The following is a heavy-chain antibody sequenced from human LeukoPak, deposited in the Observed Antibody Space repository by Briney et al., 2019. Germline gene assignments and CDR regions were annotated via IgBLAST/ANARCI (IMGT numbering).Heavy chain of an antibody. V-gene: IGHV3-11*05. J-gene: IGHJ4*02. D-gene: IGHD6-19*01. CDR2: ISSSSSYT. CDR1: RFTFSDYY. Sequence: PGGSLRLSCAASRFTFSDYYMSWIRQAPGKGLEWVSYISSSSSYTNYADSVKGRFTISRDNAKNSLYLQMNSLRAEDTAVYYCAREGWQWLADYWGQGTLVTVSS. CDR3: AREGWQWLADY.